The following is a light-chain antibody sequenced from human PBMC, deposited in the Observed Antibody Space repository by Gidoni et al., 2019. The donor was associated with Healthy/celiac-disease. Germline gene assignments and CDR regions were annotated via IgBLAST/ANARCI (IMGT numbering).Light chain of an antibody. CDR1: QSVSSY. CDR3: QQRSNWPPRYT. J-gene: IGKJ2*01. Sequence: EIVLTQSPATLSLSPGERATLSCRASQSVSSYLAWYQQQPGQAPRLLIYDASNRATGIPARFSGSGSGTDFTLTISSLEPEDFAVYYGQQRSNWPPRYTFGQXTKLEIK. CDR2: DAS. V-gene: IGKV3-11*01.